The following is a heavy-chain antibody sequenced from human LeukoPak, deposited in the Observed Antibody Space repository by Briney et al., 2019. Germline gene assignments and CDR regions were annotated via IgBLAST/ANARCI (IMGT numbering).Heavy chain of an antibody. CDR1: GFTFSSYG. V-gene: IGHV3-30*03. D-gene: IGHD6-13*01. CDR3: TRQFPGAAGYDAFDI. Sequence: PGGSLRLSCAASGFTFSSYGMHWVRQAPGKGLEWVAVISYDGSNKYYADSVKGRFTISRDNSKNTLYLQMNSLKTEDTAVYYCTRQFPGAAGYDAFDIWGQGTMVTVSS. J-gene: IGHJ3*02. CDR2: ISYDGSNK.